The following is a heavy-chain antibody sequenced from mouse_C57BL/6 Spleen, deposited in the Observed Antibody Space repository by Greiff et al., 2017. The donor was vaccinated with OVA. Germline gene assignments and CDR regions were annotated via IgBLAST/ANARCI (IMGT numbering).Heavy chain of an antibody. Sequence: VQLQQSGPVLVKPGASVKMSCKASGYTFTDYYMNWVKQSHGKSLEWIGVINPYNGGTSYNQKFKGKATLTVDKSSSTAYMELNSLTSEDSAVYYCARERITTVVQYFDVWGTGTTVTVSS. CDR2: INPYNGGT. J-gene: IGHJ1*03. CDR3: ARERITTVVQYFDV. CDR1: GYTFTDYY. D-gene: IGHD1-1*01. V-gene: IGHV1-19*01.